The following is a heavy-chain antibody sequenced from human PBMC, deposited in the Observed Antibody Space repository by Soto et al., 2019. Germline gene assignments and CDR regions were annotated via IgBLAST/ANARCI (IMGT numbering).Heavy chain of an antibody. CDR3: AREAAPGYFDL. V-gene: IGHV3-74*01. D-gene: IGHD6-25*01. CDR2: ITNDGSAT. CDR1: GFTFRSFW. Sequence: PGGSLRLSCAASGFTFRSFWMHWVRQAPGKGLMWVSRITNDGSATDYADSVRGRFTISRDNAENMLYLQLNNLRADDTAVYYCAREAAPGYFDLCDRGTLVTGSS. J-gene: IGHJ2*01.